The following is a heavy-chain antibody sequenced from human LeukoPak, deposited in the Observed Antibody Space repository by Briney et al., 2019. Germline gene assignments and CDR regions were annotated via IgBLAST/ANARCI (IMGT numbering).Heavy chain of an antibody. J-gene: IGHJ4*02. CDR3: ARRALGMAAAGTWEPFDC. V-gene: IGHV3-30*14. D-gene: IGHD6-13*01. CDR1: GFTFSSFS. CDR2: ISYDGGNK. Sequence: PGGSLRLSCAASGFTFSSFSMHWVRQAPGKGLEWVAVISYDGGNKYYADSVKGRFTISRDNSKNTLYLQMNSLRAEDTAVYYCARRALGMAAAGTWEPFDCWGQGTLVTVSS.